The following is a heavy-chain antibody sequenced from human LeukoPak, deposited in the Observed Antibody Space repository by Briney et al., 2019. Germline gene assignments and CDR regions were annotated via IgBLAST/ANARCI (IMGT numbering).Heavy chain of an antibody. CDR2: IYDSGRA. V-gene: IGHV4-39*07. CDR1: GGSISSSSYY. J-gene: IGHJ4*02. CDR3: ARDRTYLDY. Sequence: SETLSLTCTVSGGSISSSSYYWGWIRQPPGKGLEWNGSIYDSGRAFYNPSLKSRVTISVDTSKNQFSLKLSSVTAADTAVYYCARDRTYLDYWGQGTLVTVSS.